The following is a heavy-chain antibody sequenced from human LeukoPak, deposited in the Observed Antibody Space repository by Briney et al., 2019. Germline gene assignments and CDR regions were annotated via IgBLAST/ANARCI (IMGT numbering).Heavy chain of an antibody. CDR1: GFTVSSNY. V-gene: IGHV3-66*01. CDR3: AGVDAAMPDAFDI. J-gene: IGHJ3*02. Sequence: GSLRLSCAASGFTVSSNYMSWVRQAPGKGLEWVSVIYSGGSTYYADSVKGRFTISRDNSKNTLYLQMNSLRAEDTAVYYCAGVDAAMPDAFDIWGQGTTVTVSS. CDR2: IYSGGST. D-gene: IGHD5-18*01.